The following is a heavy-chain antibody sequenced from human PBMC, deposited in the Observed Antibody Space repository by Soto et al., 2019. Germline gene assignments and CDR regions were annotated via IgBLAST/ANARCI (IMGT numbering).Heavy chain of an antibody. J-gene: IGHJ4*02. Sequence: SETLSLTCAVSGGSISSSNWWSWVRQPPGRGLEWIGEIYHSGSTNYNPSLKSRVTISVDKSKNQFSLKLSSVTAADTAVYYCAREETTVVTPGDYWGQGALVTVSS. CDR2: IYHSGST. CDR3: AREETTVVTPGDY. CDR1: GGSISSSNW. V-gene: IGHV4-4*02. D-gene: IGHD4-17*01.